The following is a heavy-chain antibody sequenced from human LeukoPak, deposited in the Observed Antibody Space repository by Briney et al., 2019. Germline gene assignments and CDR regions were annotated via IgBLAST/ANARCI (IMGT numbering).Heavy chain of an antibody. Sequence: GVSLRLSCAASGFSLSSYGMTWVRQAPGKQLEWVSTLSDSGGGTYYADSVKGRFTISRDNSRNTLYLQMHSLRVEDTAVYYCAKDRPYITSWYGCSTPWGQGTLVTVSS. D-gene: IGHD6-13*01. CDR2: LSDSGGGT. V-gene: IGHV3-23*01. CDR3: AKDRPYITSWYGCSTP. J-gene: IGHJ5*02. CDR1: GFSLSSYG.